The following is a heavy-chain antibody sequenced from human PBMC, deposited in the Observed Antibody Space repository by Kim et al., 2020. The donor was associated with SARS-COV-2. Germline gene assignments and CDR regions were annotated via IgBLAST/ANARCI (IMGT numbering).Heavy chain of an antibody. J-gene: IGHJ6*04. Sequence: GGSLRLSCAASGFTFSSYSMNWVRQAPGKGLEWVSYISGSSGTIYYADSVKGRFTISRDNAKNSLYLQMNSLRDEDTAVYYCAGDWRWFGELGGMDVWGAGNTVTVSS. CDR2: ISGSSGTI. CDR1: GFTFSSYS. V-gene: IGHV3-48*02. D-gene: IGHD3-10*01. CDR3: AGDWRWFGELGGMDV.